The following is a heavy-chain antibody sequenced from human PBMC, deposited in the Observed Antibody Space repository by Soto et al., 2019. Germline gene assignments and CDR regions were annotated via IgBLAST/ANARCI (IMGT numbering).Heavy chain of an antibody. CDR2: IWDDGSNK. CDR1: GFTFSSYA. V-gene: IGHV3-33*01. J-gene: IGHJ1*01. CDR3: ARGGVSARPDV. D-gene: IGHD6-6*01. Sequence: QVQLVESGGGVVQPGRSLRLSCAASGFTFSSYAMHWVRQTPGKGLEWVAIIWDDGSNKYHADSVKGRFTISRDNAKNTLYLQMNSLRDEDTAVYYCARGGVSARPDVWGQGTLVTFSS.